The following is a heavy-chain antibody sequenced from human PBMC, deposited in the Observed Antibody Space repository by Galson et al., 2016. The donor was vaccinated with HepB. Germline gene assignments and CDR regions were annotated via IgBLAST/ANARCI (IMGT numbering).Heavy chain of an antibody. D-gene: IGHD3-10*01. CDR2: IYYTGNT. V-gene: IGHV4-31*03. CDR1: GGSIIIGGYY. J-gene: IGHJ6*02. CDR3: ARDFRSGSYYNMDV. Sequence: TLSLTCTVSGGSIIIGGYYWNWVRQHPGKGLEWIGNIYYTGNTYYNPTLKSRVTISLDTSKKQFSLRLSSLTAADTGVYYCARDFRSGSYYNMDVWGQGTTVTVSS.